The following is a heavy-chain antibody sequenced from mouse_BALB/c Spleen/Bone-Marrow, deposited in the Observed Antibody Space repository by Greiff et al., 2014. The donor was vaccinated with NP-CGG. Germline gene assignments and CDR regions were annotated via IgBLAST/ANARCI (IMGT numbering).Heavy chain of an antibody. CDR1: GFTFSSFG. V-gene: IGHV5-17*02. J-gene: IGHJ4*01. CDR3: ARFVYDGNYGEAMDY. Sequence: EVMLVESGGGLVQPGGSRKLSCAASGFTFSSFGMHWVRQAPEKGLEWVAYINSGSSTIYYADTVKGRFTISRDNPKNTLFLQMPSLRSEETDMYYCARFVYDGNYGEAMDYWGQGTSVTVSS. CDR2: INSGSSTI. D-gene: IGHD2-3*01.